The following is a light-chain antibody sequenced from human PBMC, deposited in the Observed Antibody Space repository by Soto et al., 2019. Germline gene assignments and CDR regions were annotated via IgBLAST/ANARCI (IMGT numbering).Light chain of an antibody. CDR1: SRDVGAYNY. V-gene: IGLV2-14*01. Sequence: QSALTQPASVSGSPGQSITISCPGTSRDVGAYNYVSWYQQHPGKAPKLMVYDVTNRPSGVSDRFSGSKSGNTASLTISGLQAEDEADYFCSSHSNITPYVFGTGTKVTVL. CDR3: SSHSNITPYV. J-gene: IGLJ1*01. CDR2: DVT.